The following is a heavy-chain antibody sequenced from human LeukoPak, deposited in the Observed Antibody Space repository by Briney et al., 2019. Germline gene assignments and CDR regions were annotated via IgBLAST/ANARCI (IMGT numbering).Heavy chain of an antibody. D-gene: IGHD6-13*01. CDR3: ARGGTSSWPPRPFDY. CDR1: GGSISSYY. CDR2: IYYSGST. V-gene: IGHV4-59*01. Sequence: SETLSLTCTVSGGSISSYYWNWIRQPPGKALEWIGYIYYSGSTNYKPSLKSRVTISVDTSKNQFSLKLSSVTAADTAVYYCARGGTSSWPPRPFDYWGQGTLVTVSS. J-gene: IGHJ4*02.